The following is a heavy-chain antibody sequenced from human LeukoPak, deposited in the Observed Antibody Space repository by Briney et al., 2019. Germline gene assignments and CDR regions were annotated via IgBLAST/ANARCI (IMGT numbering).Heavy chain of an antibody. D-gene: IGHD5-12*01. Sequence: SETLSLTCTVSGGSIGTSTYYGGWVRQPPGKGLGWIGSKYYGGTTYYNPSLKSRVTLSVDTSKNQFSLRLSSVTAADSAVYFCATGKYSGYYDYWGQGTLVTVSS. V-gene: IGHV4-39*01. CDR1: GGSIGTSTYY. J-gene: IGHJ4*02. CDR2: KYYGGTT. CDR3: ATGKYSGYYDY.